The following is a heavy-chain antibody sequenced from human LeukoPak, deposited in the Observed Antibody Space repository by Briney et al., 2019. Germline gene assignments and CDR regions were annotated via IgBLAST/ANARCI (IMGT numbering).Heavy chain of an antibody. Sequence: PGGSLRLSCAASGFTFGTYGMHWVRQAPGKGLGWVAVIWYDGSDKYHADSVKGRFTISRDNSKNMLYLQMNSLRAEDTAVYYCASSSGWYLSSDYWGQGTLVTVSS. V-gene: IGHV3-33*01. J-gene: IGHJ4*02. D-gene: IGHD6-19*01. CDR2: IWYDGSDK. CDR1: GFTFGTYG. CDR3: ASSSGWYLSSDY.